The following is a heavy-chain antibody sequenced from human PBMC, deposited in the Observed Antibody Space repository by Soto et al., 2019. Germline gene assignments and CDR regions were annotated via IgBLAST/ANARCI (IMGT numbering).Heavy chain of an antibody. Sequence: ASVKVSCKASGYTFTSYGISWVRQAPGQGLEWMGWISAYNGNTNYAQKLQGRVTMTTDTSTSTAYMELRSLRSDDTAVYYCAREVYYDILTGYPFDYYYGMDVWGQ. CDR1: GYTFTSYG. J-gene: IGHJ6*02. D-gene: IGHD3-9*01. CDR3: AREVYYDILTGYPFDYYYGMDV. CDR2: ISAYNGNT. V-gene: IGHV1-18*01.